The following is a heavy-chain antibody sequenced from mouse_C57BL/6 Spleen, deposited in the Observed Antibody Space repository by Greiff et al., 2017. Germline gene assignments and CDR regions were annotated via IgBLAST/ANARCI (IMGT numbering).Heavy chain of an antibody. D-gene: IGHD2-4*01. Sequence: VQLHQSGAELVKPGASVKLSCKASGYTFTGYSIHWVKQRSGQGLEWIGWFYPGSGSTNYNEKFKDKATLTADKSSSTAYMELSSLTSEDSAVXFGARHGIYYDYDRYFDYWGKGTTVTVSS. CDR1: GYTFTGYS. CDR3: ARHGIYYDYDRYFDY. V-gene: IGHV1-62-2*01. J-gene: IGHJ1*03. CDR2: FYPGSGST.